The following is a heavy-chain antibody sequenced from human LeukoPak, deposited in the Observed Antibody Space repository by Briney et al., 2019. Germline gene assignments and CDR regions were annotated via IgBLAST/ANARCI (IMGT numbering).Heavy chain of an antibody. CDR1: GGSISSGGYS. D-gene: IGHD3-9*01. J-gene: IGHJ4*02. CDR2: IYHSGST. V-gene: IGHV4-30-2*01. CDR3: ARGTRYDILTGYSFDY. Sequence: SETLSLTCTVSGGSISSGGYSWSWIRQPPGKGLEWIGYIYHSGSTYYNPSLKSRVTISVDRSKNQLSLKLSSVTAADTAVYYCARGTRYDILTGYSFDYWGQGTLVTVSS.